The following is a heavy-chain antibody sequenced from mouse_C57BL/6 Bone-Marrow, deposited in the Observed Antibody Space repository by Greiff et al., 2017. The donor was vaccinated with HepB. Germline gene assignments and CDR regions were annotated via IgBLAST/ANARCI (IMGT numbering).Heavy chain of an antibody. CDR3: ASWPDY. CDR2: IDPSDSYT. J-gene: IGHJ2*01. CDR1: GYTFTSYW. Sequence: VQLQQPGAELVMPGASVKLSRKASGYTFTSYWMHWVKQRPGQGLEWIGEIDPSDSYTNYNQKFKGKSTLTVDKSSSTAYMQLSSLTSEDSAVYYCASWPDYWGQGTTLTVSS. V-gene: IGHV1-69*01.